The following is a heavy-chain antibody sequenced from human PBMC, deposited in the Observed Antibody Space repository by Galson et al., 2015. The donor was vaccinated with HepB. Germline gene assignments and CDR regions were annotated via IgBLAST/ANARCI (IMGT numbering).Heavy chain of an antibody. CDR2: IYSGGST. CDR3: ARESWDDSSGYYSPGYYYGMDV. V-gene: IGHV3-66*01. CDR1: GFTVSSNY. D-gene: IGHD3-22*01. J-gene: IGHJ6*02. Sequence: SLRLSCAASGFTVSSNYMSWVRQAPGKGLEWVSVIYSGGSTYYADSVKGRFTISRDNSKNTLYLQMNSLRAEDTAVYYCARESWDDSSGYYSPGYYYGMDVWGQGTTVTVSS.